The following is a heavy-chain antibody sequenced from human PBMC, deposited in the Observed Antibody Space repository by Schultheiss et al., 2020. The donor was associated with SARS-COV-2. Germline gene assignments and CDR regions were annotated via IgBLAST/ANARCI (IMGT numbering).Heavy chain of an antibody. V-gene: IGHV3-48*03. CDR2: ISSSGSTI. Sequence: GGSLRLSCAASGFTFSSYEMNWVRQAPGKGLEWLSYISSSGSTIYYADSVKGRFTISRDNAKNSLYLQMNSLRAEDTAVYYCARDRTPYYDFWPGAFDIWGQGTMVTVSS. CDR3: ARDRTPYYDFWPGAFDI. CDR1: GFTFSSYE. J-gene: IGHJ3*02. D-gene: IGHD3-3*01.